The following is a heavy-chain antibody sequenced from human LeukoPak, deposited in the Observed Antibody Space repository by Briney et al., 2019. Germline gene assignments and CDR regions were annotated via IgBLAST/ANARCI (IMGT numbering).Heavy chain of an antibody. Sequence: SETLSLTCAVSGYSISSGYYWGWIRQPPGKGLEWIGSIYHSGSTYYNPSLKSRVTISVDTSKNQFSLKLSSVTAADTAVYYRANTLWNPTYSSSWSEYWGQGTLVTVSS. J-gene: IGHJ4*02. V-gene: IGHV4-38-2*01. CDR2: IYHSGST. CDR1: GYSISSGYY. D-gene: IGHD6-13*01. CDR3: ANTLWNPTYSSSWSEY.